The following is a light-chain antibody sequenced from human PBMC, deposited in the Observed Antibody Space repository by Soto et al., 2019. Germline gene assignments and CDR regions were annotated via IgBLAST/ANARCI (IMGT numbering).Light chain of an antibody. Sequence: IVWTQARVNLSLPPGQTANLSCWSSQSVNRNYLAWYQEKRGQAPRLLIYDASSRATGIPDRFSGSGSGTDFTLTISRLEPEDCAVYYCHDYGGAPYTFGQGTKVDIK. CDR3: HDYGGAPYT. CDR2: DAS. V-gene: IGKV3-20*01. J-gene: IGKJ2*01. CDR1: QSVNRNY.